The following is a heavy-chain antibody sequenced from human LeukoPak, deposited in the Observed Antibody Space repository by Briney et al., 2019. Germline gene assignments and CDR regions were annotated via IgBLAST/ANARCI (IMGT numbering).Heavy chain of an antibody. J-gene: IGHJ4*02. V-gene: IGHV4-59*08. CDR3: ARVYDY. CDR2: INYSGNT. D-gene: IGHD5/OR15-5a*01. CDR1: GGSLSRYY. Sequence: SETLSLTCTVSGGSLSRYYWTWIRQPPGKGLEWIGNINYSGNTNYNPSLKSRVTISADTSKNHFSLKLSSVTAADTAVYYCARVYDYWGQGTLVTVSS.